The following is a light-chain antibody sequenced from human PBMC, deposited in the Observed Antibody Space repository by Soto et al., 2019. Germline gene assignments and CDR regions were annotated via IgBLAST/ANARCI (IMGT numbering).Light chain of an antibody. V-gene: IGLV1-40*01. Sequence: QSVRTQPPSVSGAPGQRVTISCTGSSSNIGAGYDVHWYQQLPGTAPKLLIYGNSNRPSGVPDRFSGSKSGTSASLAITGLQAEDEADYYCQSYDSNLSVVFGGGTQLTVL. CDR1: SSNIGAGYD. J-gene: IGLJ2*01. CDR3: QSYDSNLSVV. CDR2: GNS.